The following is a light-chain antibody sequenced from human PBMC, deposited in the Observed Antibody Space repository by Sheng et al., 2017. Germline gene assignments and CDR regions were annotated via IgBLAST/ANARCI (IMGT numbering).Light chain of an antibody. J-gene: IGKJ4*01. Sequence: EIVLTQSPATLSLSPGDRATLSCRASQSVASYLAWYQLKPGQPPRLLIYDASNRATDIPARFSGSGSGTDFTLTISNLEPEDFAVYYCQQRSKTFGRRDRRWRIK. CDR2: DAS. CDR3: QQRSKT. CDR1: QSVASY. V-gene: IGKV3-11*01.